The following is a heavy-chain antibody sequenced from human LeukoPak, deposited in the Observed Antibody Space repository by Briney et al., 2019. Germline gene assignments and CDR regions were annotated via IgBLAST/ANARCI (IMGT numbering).Heavy chain of an antibody. V-gene: IGHV3-23*01. D-gene: IGHD6-19*01. CDR3: ARSRDVAGTYRSFDY. J-gene: IGHJ4*02. Sequence: GGSLRLSCSASGFTFTSYAMTWVRQAPGQGLEWVSVISGSGGTTYYADSVKGRFTVSRDNSKNTLYLQMSSLRAEDTAVYYCARSRDVAGTYRSFDYWGQGTLVTVSP. CDR2: ISGSGGTT. CDR1: GFTFTSYA.